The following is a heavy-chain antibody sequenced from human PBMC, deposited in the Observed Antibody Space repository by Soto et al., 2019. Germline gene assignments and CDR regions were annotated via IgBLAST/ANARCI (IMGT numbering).Heavy chain of an antibody. CDR1: GGSISSGDYY. J-gene: IGHJ6*02. Sequence: LSLTCTVSGGSISSGDYYWSWIRQPPGKGLEWIGYIYHSGSTYYNPSLQSRVSISVDTSKNQFSLKLSSVTAADTAVYYCARDRITILPNSYNFYGLDVWGQGTTVTVSS. CDR3: ARDRITILPNSYNFYGLDV. D-gene: IGHD3-3*01. CDR2: IYHSGST. V-gene: IGHV4-30-4*01.